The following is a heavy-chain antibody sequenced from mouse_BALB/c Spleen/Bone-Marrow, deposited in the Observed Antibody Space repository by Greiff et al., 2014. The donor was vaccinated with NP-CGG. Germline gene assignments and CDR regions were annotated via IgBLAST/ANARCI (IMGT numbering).Heavy chain of an antibody. CDR1: GYTFSSYW. CDR2: ILTGSGNI. D-gene: IGHD4-1*01. Sequence: QVQLQESGAELMKPGASVKISCKATGYTFSSYWIEWVKQRPGNGLEWIGVILTGSGNIYFNEKFKGRATFTADTSSTTAYMKLSSLTSEYSAVYYCARGDWDFAMDYWGQGTSVTVSS. CDR3: ARGDWDFAMDY. V-gene: IGHV1-9*01. J-gene: IGHJ4*01.